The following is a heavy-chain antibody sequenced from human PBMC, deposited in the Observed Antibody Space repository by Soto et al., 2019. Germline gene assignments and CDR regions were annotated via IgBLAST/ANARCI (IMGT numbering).Heavy chain of an antibody. V-gene: IGHV3-74*01. CDR2: INGDGSYT. D-gene: IGHD2-15*01. J-gene: IGHJ4*02. CDR3: ARERGGYSSDF. CDR1: GFTFSSYW. Sequence: EVQLVESGGGLVQPGGSLRLSCAASGFTFSSYWMHWLRQVPGKGLVWVSRINGDGSYTNYADSVKGRFTISRDNAKNTQYLQMNSLRAEDTAVYYCARERGGYSSDFWGQGTLVTVSS.